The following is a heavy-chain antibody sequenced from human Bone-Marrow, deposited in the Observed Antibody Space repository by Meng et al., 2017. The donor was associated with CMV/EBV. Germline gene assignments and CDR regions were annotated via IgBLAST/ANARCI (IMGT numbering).Heavy chain of an antibody. CDR1: GFTFSNYA. D-gene: IGHD3-22*01. CDR2: ISDSGGNT. V-gene: IGHV3-23*01. CDR3: GKGSDDSSGDYYASYYYYMDV. J-gene: IGHJ6*02. Sequence: GGSLRLSCAASGFTFSNYAMTWVRQAPGKGLEWVSTISDSGGNTYYADSVKGRFTISRDNSKNTLYVQMNSLRAEDTAVYYCGKGSDDSSGDYYASYYYYMDVWGQGTTVTVSS.